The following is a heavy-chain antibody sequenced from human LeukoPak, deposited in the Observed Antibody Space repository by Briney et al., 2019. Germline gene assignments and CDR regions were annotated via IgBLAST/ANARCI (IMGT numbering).Heavy chain of an antibody. CDR2: IYYSGST. CDR3: ARADIAVAGTNFDY. CDR1: GASISGSSHYF. D-gene: IGHD6-19*01. Sequence: SETLSLTCTVSGASISGSSHYFWGWIRQTPGKGLEWIGSIYYSGSTYYNPSLKSRVTISVDTSKNQFSLKLSSVTAADTAVYYCARADIAVAGTNFDYWGQGTLVTVSS. J-gene: IGHJ4*02. V-gene: IGHV4-39*07.